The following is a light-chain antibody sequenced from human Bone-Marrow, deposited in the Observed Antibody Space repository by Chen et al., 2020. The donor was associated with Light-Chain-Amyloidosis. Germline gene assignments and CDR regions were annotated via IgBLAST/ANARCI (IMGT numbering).Light chain of an antibody. Sequence: QSALTQPASVSGSPGPSITISCTGTSSDVGGDNHVSWHQQHPDKAPKLMIYEVTNRPSWVPDRFSGSKSDNTASLTISGLQTEDEADYFCSSYTITNTLVFGSGTRVTVL. CDR3: SSYTITNTLV. J-gene: IGLJ1*01. V-gene: IGLV2-14*01. CDR1: SSDVGGDNH. CDR2: EVT.